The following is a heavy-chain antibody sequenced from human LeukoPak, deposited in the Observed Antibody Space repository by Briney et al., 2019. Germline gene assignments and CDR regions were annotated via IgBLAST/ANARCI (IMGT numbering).Heavy chain of an antibody. J-gene: IGHJ3*02. CDR3: ARGLWGRATDNAFDI. V-gene: IGHV3-13*04. CDR1: GFTFSSYD. Sequence: GGSLRLSCAASGFTFSSYDMHWVRQATGKGLEWVSAIGTAGDTYYPGSVKGRFTISRENAKNSLHLQMNSLRAGDTAVYYCARGLWGRATDNAFDIWGQGTMVTVSS. D-gene: IGHD3-16*01. CDR2: IGTAGDT.